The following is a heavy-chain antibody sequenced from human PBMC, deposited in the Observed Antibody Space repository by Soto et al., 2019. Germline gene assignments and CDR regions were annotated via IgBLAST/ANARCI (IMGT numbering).Heavy chain of an antibody. CDR3: ARDRGNGYYGQDTWGMDV. CDR1: GFTISTYW. D-gene: IGHD3-22*01. V-gene: IGHV3-7*05. Sequence: EVQLVESGGGLVQPGGSLRLSCGVSGFTISTYWMSWVRRTPGKGLEWVGNINQGGSENFYAGSVRGRFSISRDNARNTVYLQMKSLRAADTAVYFCARDRGNGYYGQDTWGMDVWDQGTTVTVSS. J-gene: IGHJ6*02. CDR2: INQGGSEN.